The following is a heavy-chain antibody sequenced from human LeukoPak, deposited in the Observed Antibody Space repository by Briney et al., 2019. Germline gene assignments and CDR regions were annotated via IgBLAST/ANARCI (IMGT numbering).Heavy chain of an antibody. CDR3: ARDQYDSSGYYYY. D-gene: IGHD3-22*01. Sequence: SVKISCKASGGTFSSYAISWVRQAPGQGLEWMGRIIPIFGTANYAQKFQGRVTITTDESTSTAYMELSSLRSEDTAVYYCARDQYDSSGYYYYWGQGTMVTVSS. V-gene: IGHV1-69*05. J-gene: IGHJ4*02. CDR1: GGTFSSYA. CDR2: IIPIFGTA.